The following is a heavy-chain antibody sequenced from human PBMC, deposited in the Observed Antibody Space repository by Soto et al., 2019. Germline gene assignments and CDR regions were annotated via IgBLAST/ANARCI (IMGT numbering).Heavy chain of an antibody. CDR1: GFSLTTRGVG. J-gene: IGHJ6*03. CDR3: AHVPGSGQLLYSYYFYMDV. V-gene: IGHV2-5*02. Sequence: QITLKESGPTLVKPTQTLTLTCTFSGFSLTTRGVGVGWIRQPPGKALEWLALIYWEDDKRSSPSLKSRLTITKDTSKNQVVLTLTNMDPVDTATYYCAHVPGSGQLLYSYYFYMDVWGKGATVAVS. D-gene: IGHD3-10*01. CDR2: IYWEDDK.